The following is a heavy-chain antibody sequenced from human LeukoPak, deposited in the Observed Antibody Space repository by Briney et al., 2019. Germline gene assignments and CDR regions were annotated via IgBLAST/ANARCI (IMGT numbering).Heavy chain of an antibody. J-gene: IGHJ4*02. V-gene: IGHV4-30-4*01. CDR3: AREGRGYCSGGSCYETLVFDY. Sequence: SETLSLTCTVSGGSISSGDYYWSWIRQPPGKGLEWIGYIYYSGSTYYNPSRKSRVTISVDTSKKQFSLKLSSVTAADTAVYYCAREGRGYCSGGSCYETLVFDYWGQGTLVTVSS. CDR1: GGSISSGDYY. D-gene: IGHD2-15*01. CDR2: IYYSGST.